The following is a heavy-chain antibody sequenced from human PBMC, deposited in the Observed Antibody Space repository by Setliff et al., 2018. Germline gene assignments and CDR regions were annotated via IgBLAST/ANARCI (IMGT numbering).Heavy chain of an antibody. V-gene: IGHV1-46*01. J-gene: IGHJ5*02. D-gene: IGHD3-3*01. CDR3: ARGGIGFSEITIFGVALYWFDP. Sequence: ASVKVSCKASGYTFTRYYMHWVRQAPGQGLEWMGIINPSGGSTSYAQKFQGRVTMTRDTYTSTVYMELSSLRSEDTAVYYCARGGIGFSEITIFGVALYWFDPWGQGTLVTVSS. CDR2: INPSGGST. CDR1: GYTFTRYY.